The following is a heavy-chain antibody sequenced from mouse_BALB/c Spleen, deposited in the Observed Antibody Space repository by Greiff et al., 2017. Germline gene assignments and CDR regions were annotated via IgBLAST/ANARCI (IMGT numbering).Heavy chain of an antibody. J-gene: IGHJ2*01. CDR1: GYSFTGYF. CDR2: INPYNGDT. V-gene: IGHV1-20*02. Sequence: VQLQQSGPELVKPGASVKISCKASGYSFTGYFMNWVMQSHGKSLEWIGRINPYNGDTFYNQKFKGKATLTVDKSSSTAHMELRSLASEDSAVYYCARSYGSSYNYFDYWGQGTTLTVSS. CDR3: ARSYGSSYNYFDY. D-gene: IGHD1-1*01.